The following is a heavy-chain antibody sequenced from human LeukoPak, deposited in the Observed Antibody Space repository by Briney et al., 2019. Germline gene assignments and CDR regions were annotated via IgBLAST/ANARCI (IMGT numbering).Heavy chain of an antibody. Sequence: SETLSLTCTVSGYSISSGYYWGWIRQPPGKGLEWIGSIYYSGSTYYNPSLKSRVTISVDTSKNQFSLKLSSVTAADTAVYYCAREPAGLRDRLSWGQGTLVTVSS. J-gene: IGHJ4*02. CDR3: AREPAGLRDRLS. CDR2: IYYSGST. CDR1: GYSISSGYY. V-gene: IGHV4-38-2*02. D-gene: IGHD3-3*01.